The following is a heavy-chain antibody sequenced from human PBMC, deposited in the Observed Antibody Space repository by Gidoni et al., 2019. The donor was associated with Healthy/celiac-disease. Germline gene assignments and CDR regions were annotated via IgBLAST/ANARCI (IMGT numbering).Heavy chain of an antibody. Sequence: VQLVQAGAEVKQPGASVRVSCKASGYTFTGSYVHWVRQAPGQGLEWMGRINPNSGGTNYAQKFQVRVTMTRDTSISTAYMELSRLRSDDTAVYYCARDLTPRSHDYCDYVHYFDSWGQGTLVTVSS. CDR2: INPNSGGT. D-gene: IGHD4-17*01. CDR1: GYTFTGSY. J-gene: IGHJ4*02. CDR3: ARDLTPRSHDYCDYVHYFDS. V-gene: IGHV1-2*06.